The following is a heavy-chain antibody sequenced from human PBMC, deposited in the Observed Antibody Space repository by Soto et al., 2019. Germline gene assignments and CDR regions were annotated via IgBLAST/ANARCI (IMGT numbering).Heavy chain of an antibody. CDR2: IIPVSGTS. J-gene: IGHJ4*02. CDR3: ATMAVAGPYYFDY. V-gene: IGHV1-69*06. Sequence: ASVKVSCKTSGYTFSNYAITWVRQAPGQGLEWMGGIIPVSGTSNSAQKFQGRVTITADKSTTTAYMELSSLRSEDTAVYCCATMAVAGPYYFDYWGQGTLVTVSS. D-gene: IGHD6-19*01. CDR1: GYTFSNYA.